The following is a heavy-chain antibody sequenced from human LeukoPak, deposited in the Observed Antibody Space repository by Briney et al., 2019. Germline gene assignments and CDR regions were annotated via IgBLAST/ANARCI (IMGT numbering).Heavy chain of an antibody. CDR1: GGSISSYY. Sequence: SETLSLTCTVSGGSISSYYWTWIRQPPGKGLEWIGYIYYSGSTNYNPSLKSRVTISVDTSKNQFSLKLSSVTAADTAVYYCARLPELLDDPFDYWGQGTLVTVSS. D-gene: IGHD1-7*01. V-gene: IGHV4-59*08. CDR3: ARLPELLDDPFDY. CDR2: IYYSGST. J-gene: IGHJ4*02.